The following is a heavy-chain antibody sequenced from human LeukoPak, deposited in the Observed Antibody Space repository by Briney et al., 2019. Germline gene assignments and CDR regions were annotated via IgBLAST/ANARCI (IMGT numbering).Heavy chain of an antibody. CDR2: IRYDGNNK. J-gene: IGHJ6*03. CDR3: AKDRMIVGRVNFYYYYMDV. V-gene: IGHV3-30*02. CDR1: GFTFSTYG. Sequence: GGSLRLSCAASGFTFSTYGMHWVRQAPGKGLEWVAFIRYDGNNKDYADSVKGRFTISRDNSKDTLYLQMNRPRAEDTAVYYCAKDRMIVGRVNFYYYYMDVWGKGTTVTISS. D-gene: IGHD3-22*01.